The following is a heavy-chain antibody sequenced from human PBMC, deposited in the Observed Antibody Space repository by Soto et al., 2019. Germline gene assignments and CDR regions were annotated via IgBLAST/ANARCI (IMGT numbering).Heavy chain of an antibody. Sequence: QVLLVESGGGVVQPGRSLRLSCAASGFIFRSYTMHWVRQAPGKGLEWLGVITYDGSNQYYADSGKGRFTISRDNSRDMLYLQMNSLRPDDTALYYCVRAPSGSYPEFDYWGQGTLVTVSS. V-gene: IGHV3-30-3*01. CDR3: VRAPSGSYPEFDY. CDR1: GFIFRSYT. D-gene: IGHD1-26*01. CDR2: ITYDGSNQ. J-gene: IGHJ4*02.